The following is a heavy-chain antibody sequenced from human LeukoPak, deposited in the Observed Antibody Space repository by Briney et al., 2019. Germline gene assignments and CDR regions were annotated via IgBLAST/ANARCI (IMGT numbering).Heavy chain of an antibody. Sequence: SETLSLTCTVSGGSISSSSYYWGWIRQPPGEGLEWIGSIYYSGSTYYNSSLQSRVTISVDTSKNQFSLKLSSVTAADTAVYYCAREIGVGFDPWGQGTLVTVSS. D-gene: IGHD2-2*01. CDR3: AREIGVGFDP. J-gene: IGHJ5*02. CDR1: GGSISSSSYY. V-gene: IGHV4-39*07. CDR2: IYYSGST.